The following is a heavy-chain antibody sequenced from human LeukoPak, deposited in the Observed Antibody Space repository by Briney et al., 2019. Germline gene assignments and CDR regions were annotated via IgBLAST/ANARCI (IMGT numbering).Heavy chain of an antibody. CDR2: ITSSRNYI. Sequence: GGSLRLSCSASGFSFSTYTVNWVRQAPGKGLGWVSSITSSRNYIYYADSVRGRFTITRDNAKNSRYLQMNRLRAEDTAVYYCARGYSGSGSYSDYWGQGTLVTVS. D-gene: IGHD3-10*01. CDR3: ARGYSGSGSYSDY. J-gene: IGHJ4*02. CDR1: GFSFSTYT. V-gene: IGHV3-21*01.